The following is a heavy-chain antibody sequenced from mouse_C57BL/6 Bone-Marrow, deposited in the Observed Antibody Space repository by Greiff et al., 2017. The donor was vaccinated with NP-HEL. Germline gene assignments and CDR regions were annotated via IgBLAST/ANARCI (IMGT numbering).Heavy chain of an antibody. D-gene: IGHD6-1*01. CDR3: TRDEGVRREDFFAY. J-gene: IGHJ3*01. CDR1: GFTFSSYA. Sequence: EVKLQESGEGLVKPGGSLKLSCAASGFTFSSYAMSWVRQTPEKRLEWVAYISSGGDYIYYADTVKGRFTISRDNARNTLYLQMSSLKSEDTAMYYCTRDEGVRREDFFAYWGQGTLVTVSA. V-gene: IGHV5-9-1*02. CDR2: ISSGGDYI.